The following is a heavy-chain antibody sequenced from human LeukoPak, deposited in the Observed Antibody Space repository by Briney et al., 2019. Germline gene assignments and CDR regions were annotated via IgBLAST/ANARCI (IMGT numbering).Heavy chain of an antibody. V-gene: IGHV1-69*01. D-gene: IGHD2/OR15-2a*01. J-gene: IGHJ3*02. Sequence: SVKVSCKASGDTFGIYDFTFTSYAISWVRQAPGQGLEWMGGIIPTYGRANYPQKFQGRVTMTADESTRTVTMQLSSLRSEDTAVYYCAGFFYDNTNDAFDIWGQGTVVTVS. CDR1: GDTFGIYDFTFTSYA. CDR2: IIPTYGRA. CDR3: AGFFYDNTNDAFDI.